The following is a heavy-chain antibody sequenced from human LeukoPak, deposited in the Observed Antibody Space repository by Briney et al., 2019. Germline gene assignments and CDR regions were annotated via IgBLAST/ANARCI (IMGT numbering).Heavy chain of an antibody. Sequence: SETLSLTCTVSGGSISSYYWNWIRQPPGKGLEWIGYIYYSGSTNYNPSLKSRVTISVDTSKNQFSLKLSSVTAADTAVYYCASSVDSYGYDYWGQGTLVTVSS. CDR1: GGSISSYY. J-gene: IGHJ4*02. CDR3: ASSVDSYGYDY. CDR2: IYYSGST. D-gene: IGHD5-18*01. V-gene: IGHV4-59*01.